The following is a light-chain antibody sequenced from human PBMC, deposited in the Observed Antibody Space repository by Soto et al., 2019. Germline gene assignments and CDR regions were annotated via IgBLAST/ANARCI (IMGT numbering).Light chain of an antibody. CDR1: PSVSSSY. Sequence: ELVLTQSPGPLSLSPGESATLSCRASPSVSSSYLAWYQQKPGQAPRLLIYGASSRATGIPDRFSGSGSGTDFTLTISRLEPEDFAVYYCQQYGSSPAFGGGTKVESK. CDR3: QQYGSSPA. CDR2: GAS. V-gene: IGKV3-20*01. J-gene: IGKJ4*01.